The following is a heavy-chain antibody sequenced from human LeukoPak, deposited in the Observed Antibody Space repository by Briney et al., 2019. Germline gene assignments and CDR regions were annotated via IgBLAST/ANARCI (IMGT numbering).Heavy chain of an antibody. V-gene: IGHV3-7*01. J-gene: IGHJ4*02. CDR3: ARPLRYYDSSGFSD. CDR2: IKQDGSEK. Sequence: SGGSLRLSCAAFGFTFSSYWMSWVRLAPGKGLEWVANIKQDGSEKYFVDSVKGRFTISRDNAKNSLYLQMNSLRAEDTAVYYCARPLRYYDSSGFSDWGQGTLVTVSS. CDR1: GFTFSSYW. D-gene: IGHD3-22*01.